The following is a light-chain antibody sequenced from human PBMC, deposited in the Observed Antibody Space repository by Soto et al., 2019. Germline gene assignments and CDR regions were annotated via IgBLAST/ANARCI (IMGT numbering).Light chain of an antibody. CDR1: SSNIGRTY. Sequence: QSVLTQPPSASGTPGQRVTISCSGSSSNIGRTYVYWFQHLPGTAPKLLIYRNVQRPSGVPDRFSGSKSGTSASLAISGLRSEDEADYYCAAWDDSLSAYVFGTGTQLTVL. V-gene: IGLV1-47*01. CDR3: AAWDDSLSAYV. CDR2: RNV. J-gene: IGLJ1*01.